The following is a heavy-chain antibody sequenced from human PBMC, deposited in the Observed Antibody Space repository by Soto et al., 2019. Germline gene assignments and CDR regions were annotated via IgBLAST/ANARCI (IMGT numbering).Heavy chain of an antibody. Sequence: GGSLRLSCAASGFNFDDYAIHWVRQIPGKGLEWVSGISWEGGSIGYADSVKGRFTISRDNAKNSLYLQMSSLRTEDTAFYYCVNDYDEYFGDHLDFHTYWGQGTLVTVSS. D-gene: IGHD6-6*01. CDR1: GFNFDDYA. J-gene: IGHJ4*02. CDR3: VNDYDEYFGDHLDFHTY. V-gene: IGHV3-9*01. CDR2: ISWEGGSI.